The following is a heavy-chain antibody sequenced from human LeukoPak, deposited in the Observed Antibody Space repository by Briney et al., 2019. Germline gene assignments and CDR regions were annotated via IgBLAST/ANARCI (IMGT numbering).Heavy chain of an antibody. Sequence: GGSLRLSCAASGFTFSSYAMSWVRQAPGKGLEWVSAISGSGGSTYYADSVKGRFTISRDNSKNTLYLQMNSLRAEDTAVYYCATGNQVVRRYYFDYWGQGTLVTVSS. CDR3: ATGNQVVRRYYFDY. CDR2: ISGSGGST. D-gene: IGHD6-13*01. V-gene: IGHV3-23*01. CDR1: GFTFSSYA. J-gene: IGHJ4*02.